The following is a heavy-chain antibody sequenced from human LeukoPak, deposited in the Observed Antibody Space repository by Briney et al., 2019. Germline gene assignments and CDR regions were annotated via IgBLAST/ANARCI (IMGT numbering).Heavy chain of an antibody. J-gene: IGHJ3*02. D-gene: IGHD4-17*01. Sequence: GGSLRLSCAAPGFTFSSYSMNWVRQAPGKGLEWVSYISSSSSTIYYADSVKGRFTISRDNTKNSLYLQMNSLRDEDTAVYYCALGVTTVNAFDIWGQGTMVTVSS. CDR1: GFTFSSYS. CDR2: ISSSSSTI. V-gene: IGHV3-48*02. CDR3: ALGVTTVNAFDI.